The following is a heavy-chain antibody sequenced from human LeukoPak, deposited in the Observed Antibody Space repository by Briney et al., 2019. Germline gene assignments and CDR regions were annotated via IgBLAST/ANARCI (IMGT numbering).Heavy chain of an antibody. CDR3: ATEQLAAAGTVLDY. CDR2: ISSSSSYI. D-gene: IGHD6-13*01. Sequence: PGGSLRLSCAASGFTFDDYAMHWVRQGPGKGLEWVSSISSSSSYIYYADSVKGRFTISRDNAKNSLYLQMNSLRAEDTAVYYCATEQLAAAGTVLDYWGQGTLVTVSS. CDR1: GFTFDDYA. V-gene: IGHV3-21*01. J-gene: IGHJ4*02.